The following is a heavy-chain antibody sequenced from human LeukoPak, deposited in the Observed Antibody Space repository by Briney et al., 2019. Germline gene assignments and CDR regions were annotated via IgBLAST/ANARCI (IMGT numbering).Heavy chain of an antibody. CDR1: GVSISSNGYH. D-gene: IGHD6-13*01. Sequence: SETLSLTCIVSGVSISSNGYHWGWIRQPPGKGLEWIGSISYSGSTYYNLSLKSRVTISIDTSNNQFFLKLASVAAADTAVYYCARERAAPGHIDYWGQGILVTVSS. CDR3: ARERAAPGHIDY. V-gene: IGHV4-39*02. CDR2: ISYSGST. J-gene: IGHJ4*02.